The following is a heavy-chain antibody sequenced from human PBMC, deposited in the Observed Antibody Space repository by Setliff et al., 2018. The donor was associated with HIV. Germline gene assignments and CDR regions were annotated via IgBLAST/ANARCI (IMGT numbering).Heavy chain of an antibody. Sequence: SETLSLTCTVSGASISSGNYYWSWIRQPAGKGLEWIGRIYTSGSTNYNPSLKSRVTISVDTSKNQFSLKLSAVTAADTAVYYCASDYVGSGRPLDSWGQGTLVTVSS. D-gene: IGHD6-19*01. CDR1: GASISSGNYY. CDR2: IYTSGST. CDR3: ASDYVGSGRPLDS. V-gene: IGHV4-61*02. J-gene: IGHJ4*02.